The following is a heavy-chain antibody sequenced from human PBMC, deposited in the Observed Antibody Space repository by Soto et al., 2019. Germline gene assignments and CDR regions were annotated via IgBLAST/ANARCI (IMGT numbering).Heavy chain of an antibody. CDR3: ARDAYPNWFDF. D-gene: IGHD2-8*01. J-gene: IGHJ5*01. CDR2: ISSGGSA. CDR1: GGSINSYY. V-gene: IGHV4-4*07. Sequence: SETLSLTCNVSGGSINSYYWSWIRQPAGKGLEWIGRISSGGSAIYNPSLKSRVTISVDTSKNQFSLRLTSVTAADTAVYFCARDAYPNWFDFWGQGTLVTVSS.